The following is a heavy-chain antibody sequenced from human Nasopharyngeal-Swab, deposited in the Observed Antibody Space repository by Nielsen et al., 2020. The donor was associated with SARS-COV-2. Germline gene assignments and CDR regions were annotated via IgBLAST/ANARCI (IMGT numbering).Heavy chain of an antibody. Sequence: WIRQPPGKGLEWIGYISYGGDPHYNPSLKGRVSMSTDSSRNRFSLQPTSVTAADTAMYYCAEAGFTFGPGGHYIDNWGQGTLVTVSS. V-gene: IGHV4-30-4*01. CDR2: ISYGGDP. CDR3: AEAGFTFGPGGHYIDN. J-gene: IGHJ4*02. D-gene: IGHD3-3*01.